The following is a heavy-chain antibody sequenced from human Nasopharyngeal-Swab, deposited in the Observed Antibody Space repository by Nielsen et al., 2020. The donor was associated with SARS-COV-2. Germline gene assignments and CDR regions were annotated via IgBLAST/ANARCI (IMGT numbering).Heavy chain of an antibody. Sequence: GESLKISCAASGFTFSSYWMHWVRQAPGKGLVWVSRINSDGSITSYADSVKGRFTISRDNAKNTLYLQMNSLRAEDTAVYYCARDVCSSTSCYYWGYYGMDVWGQGTTVTVSS. CDR2: INSDGSIT. J-gene: IGHJ6*02. V-gene: IGHV3-74*01. CDR3: ARDVCSSTSCYYWGYYGMDV. CDR1: GFTFSSYW. D-gene: IGHD2-2*01.